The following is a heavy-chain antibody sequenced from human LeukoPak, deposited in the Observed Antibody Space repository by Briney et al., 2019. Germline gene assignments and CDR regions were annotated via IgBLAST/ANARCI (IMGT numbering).Heavy chain of an antibody. D-gene: IGHD3-22*01. J-gene: IGHJ4*02. CDR3: ARRDSSRYYYFDY. V-gene: IGHV4-59*08. CDR1: GGSLSSYY. Sequence: SETLSLTCTVSGGSLSSYYWSWVRQPPGKGLEGSGYIYYSGSTNYNPSLKSRVTISVDTSKNQFSLKLSSVTAADTAVYYCARRDSSRYYYFDYWGQGTLVTVSS. CDR2: IYYSGST.